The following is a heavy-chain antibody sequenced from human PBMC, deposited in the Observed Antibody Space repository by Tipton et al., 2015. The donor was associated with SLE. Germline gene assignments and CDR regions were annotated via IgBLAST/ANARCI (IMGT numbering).Heavy chain of an antibody. J-gene: IGHJ3*02. CDR1: GYSISSGYY. D-gene: IGHD6-19*01. CDR3: ARASIAVAENDAFDI. CDR2: IYYSGST. Sequence: TLSLTCVVSGYSISSGYYWGWIRQPPGKGLEWIGTIYYSGSTYYNPSLKSRVTISVDTSKNQFSLKLSSVTAADTAVYYCARASIAVAENDAFDIWGQGTMVTVSS. V-gene: IGHV4-38-2*01.